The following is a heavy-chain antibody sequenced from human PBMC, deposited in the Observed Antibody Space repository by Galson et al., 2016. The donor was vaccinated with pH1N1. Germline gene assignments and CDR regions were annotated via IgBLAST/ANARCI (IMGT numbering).Heavy chain of an antibody. Sequence: SCKASGGTLSRHTISWVRQAPGQGLEWMGRILPIVGITNYAQKLQGRVTIIADRFTSTVSMELSGLTSDDTAVYYCATEMGSSGMDVWDQGTTVTVSS. V-gene: IGHV1-69*02. J-gene: IGHJ6*02. D-gene: IGHD5-24*01. CDR2: ILPIVGIT. CDR3: ATEMGSSGMDV. CDR1: GGTLSRHT.